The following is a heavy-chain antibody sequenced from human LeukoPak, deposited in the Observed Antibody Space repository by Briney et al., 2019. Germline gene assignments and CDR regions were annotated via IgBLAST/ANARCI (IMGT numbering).Heavy chain of an antibody. D-gene: IGHD4-17*01. CDR1: GFTFSSYE. J-gene: IGHJ4*02. CDR2: ISSSGSTI. V-gene: IGHV3-48*03. Sequence: PGGSLRLSCAASGFTFSSYEMNWVRQAPGKGLEWVSYISSSGSTIYYADSVKGRFTISRDNAKNSLYLQMNSLRAEDTAVYYCARDSYDYGDYVGIDYWGQGTLVTVSS. CDR3: ARDSYDYGDYVGIDY.